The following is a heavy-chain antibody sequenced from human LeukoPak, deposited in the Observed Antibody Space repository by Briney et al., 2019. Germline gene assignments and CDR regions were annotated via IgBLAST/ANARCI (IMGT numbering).Heavy chain of an antibody. CDR2: ISSRSYI. J-gene: IGHJ4*02. V-gene: IGHV3-21*01. D-gene: IGHD2-15*01. Sequence: GGSLRLSCAASVFSFSTYSMNWVRQAPGKGLEWVSSISSRSYIYYADSVKGRFIISRDNAKNSLYLQMNSLRAEDTALYYCARGGGYVPIDYWGQGTLVTVSS. CDR3: ARGGGYVPIDY. CDR1: VFSFSTYS.